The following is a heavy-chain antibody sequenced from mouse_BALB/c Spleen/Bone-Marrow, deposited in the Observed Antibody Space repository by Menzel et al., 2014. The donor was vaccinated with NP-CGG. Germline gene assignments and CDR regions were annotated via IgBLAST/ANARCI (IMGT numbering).Heavy chain of an antibody. Sequence: EVQLQQSGAELVKPGPSVKLSCTASGFNIKDTYMHWVKQRPEQGLEWIGRIDPANGNTKYDPKFQGKATITADTSSNTAYLQLSSLTSEDTAVYYCALYYDYDVGYWGQGTTLTVSS. D-gene: IGHD2-4*01. CDR1: GFNIKDTY. CDR3: ALYYDYDVGY. J-gene: IGHJ2*01. CDR2: IDPANGNT. V-gene: IGHV14-3*02.